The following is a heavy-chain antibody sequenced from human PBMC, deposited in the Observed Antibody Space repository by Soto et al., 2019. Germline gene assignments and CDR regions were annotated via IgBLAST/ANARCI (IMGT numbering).Heavy chain of an antibody. J-gene: IGHJ6*02. Sequence: PGGSLRLSCAASGFTFSSYGMHWVRQAPGKGLEWVAVISYDGSNKYYADSVKGRFTISRDNSKNTLYLQMNSLRAEDTAVYYCAKPSYDFWSGYYGRGMDVWGQGXTVTVSS. D-gene: IGHD3-3*01. CDR3: AKPSYDFWSGYYGRGMDV. CDR1: GFTFSSYG. CDR2: ISYDGSNK. V-gene: IGHV3-30*18.